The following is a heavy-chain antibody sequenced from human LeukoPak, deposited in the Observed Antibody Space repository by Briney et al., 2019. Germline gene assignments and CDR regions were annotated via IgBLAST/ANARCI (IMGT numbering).Heavy chain of an antibody. Sequence: SETLSLTCIVSGGSISSGTYYWGWIRQPPGKGLEWIGDVYHSGSTNYNPSLKSRVTMSVDKSKNQFSLKPTSVTAGDSAIYYCARAHYDIVTAYLDYWGQGTLVTVSS. V-gene: IGHV4-39*07. D-gene: IGHD3-9*01. CDR1: GGSISSGTYY. CDR2: VYHSGST. J-gene: IGHJ4*02. CDR3: ARAHYDIVTAYLDY.